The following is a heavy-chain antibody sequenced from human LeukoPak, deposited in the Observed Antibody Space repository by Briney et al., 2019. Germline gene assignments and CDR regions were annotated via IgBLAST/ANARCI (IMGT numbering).Heavy chain of an antibody. CDR2: VHHDGNT. CDR1: GFAISGGFY. V-gene: IGHV4-38-2*01. J-gene: IGHJ3*01. D-gene: IGHD3-22*01. Sequence: SETLSLTCGVSGFAISGGFYWGWVRQPPGKGLEWIGSVHHDGNTHYRSSLKSRVTISVDTSKNEFSLRLNSLTAADTAVYYCARQLNYYHDTSDYLHAFDVWGQGTTVIVSS. CDR3: ARQLNYYHDTSDYLHAFDV.